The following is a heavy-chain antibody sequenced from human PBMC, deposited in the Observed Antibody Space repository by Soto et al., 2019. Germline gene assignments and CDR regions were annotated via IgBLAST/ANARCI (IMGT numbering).Heavy chain of an antibody. V-gene: IGHV3-48*01. J-gene: IGHJ6*02. D-gene: IGHD2-8*01. CDR3: AKDTLYPVVSYFYYGLDV. CDR1: GFTFSRYS. Sequence: GGSLRLSFAASGFTFSRYSMNWVRQAPGKGLEWVSYISSSSSTIYNADSVKGRFTISRDNANNTLYLQMSSLRTEDTAVYYCAKDTLYPVVSYFYYGLDVWGQGTTVTVSS. CDR2: ISSSSSTI.